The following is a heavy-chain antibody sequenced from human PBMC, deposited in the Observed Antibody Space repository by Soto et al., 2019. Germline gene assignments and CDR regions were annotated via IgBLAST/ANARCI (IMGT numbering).Heavy chain of an antibody. D-gene: IGHD4-4*01. V-gene: IGHV3-15*07. CDR1: GLTFNFAW. Sequence: PGGSLRLSCAASGLTFNFAWMTWVRQAPGKGLEWVGRIKSVTDGETKDYAAPVKGRFTVSRVYSKNTLYLQMNSLKTEDSAVYYCIMLDHSTYGAPVYWGQGTLVTVSS. CDR2: IKSVTDGETK. J-gene: IGHJ4*02. CDR3: IMLDHSTYGAPVY.